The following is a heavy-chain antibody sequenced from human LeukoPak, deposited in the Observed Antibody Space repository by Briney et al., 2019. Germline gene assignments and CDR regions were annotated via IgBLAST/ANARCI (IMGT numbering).Heavy chain of an antibody. J-gene: IGHJ4*02. CDR3: ARTSQQGRSGYYY. V-gene: IGHV3-23*01. Sequence: PGGSLRLSCVGTGFTFSTYAMTWVRQASGKGLEWVSLISATGGSTYYADFVKGRFTISRDNAKNSLYLQMNSLRAEDTAVYYCARTSQQGRSGYYYWGQGTLVTVSS. CDR1: GFTFSTYA. D-gene: IGHD3-22*01. CDR2: ISATGGST.